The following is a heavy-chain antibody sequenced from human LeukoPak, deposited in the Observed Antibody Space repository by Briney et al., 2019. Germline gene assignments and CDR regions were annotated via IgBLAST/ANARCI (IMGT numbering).Heavy chain of an antibody. Sequence: KASETLSLTCTVSGASISSSSYYWAWIRQPPGKGLEWIGSIYYSGSTYYNPSLKSRVTISVDTSKNQFSLTLNSLIAADTAVYYCASARWDYWGRGALVTVSS. CDR3: ASARWDY. CDR1: GASISSSSYY. CDR2: IYYSGST. V-gene: IGHV4-39*07. D-gene: IGHD6-13*01. J-gene: IGHJ4*02.